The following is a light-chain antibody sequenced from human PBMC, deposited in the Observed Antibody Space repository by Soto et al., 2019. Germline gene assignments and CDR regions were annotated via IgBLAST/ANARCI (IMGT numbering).Light chain of an antibody. V-gene: IGKV1-39*01. CDR2: AAS. J-gene: IGKJ1*01. CDR1: QSISSY. Sequence: DIPMTQSPSSLSASVGDRVTITCRASQSISSYLNWYQQKPGKAPKLLIYAASSLQSGVPSRFSGSASGTDFTLTISSLQPEDFATYYCQQSSSTPRTFGQGTKVEIK. CDR3: QQSSSTPRT.